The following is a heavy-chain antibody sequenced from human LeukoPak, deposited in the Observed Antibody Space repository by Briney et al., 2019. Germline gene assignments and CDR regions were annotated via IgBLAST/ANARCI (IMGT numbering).Heavy chain of an antibody. CDR2: IYTSGST. CDR1: GGSISSGSYY. D-gene: IGHD3-3*01. CDR3: ARGAVLRFLEWLSNDAFDI. V-gene: IGHV4-61*02. Sequence: SETLSLTCTVSGGSISSGSYYWSWIRQPAGKGLEWIGRIYTSGSTNYNPSLKSRVTISVDTSKNQFSQKLSSVTAADTAVYYCARGAVLRFLEWLSNDAFDIWGQGTMVTVSS. J-gene: IGHJ3*02.